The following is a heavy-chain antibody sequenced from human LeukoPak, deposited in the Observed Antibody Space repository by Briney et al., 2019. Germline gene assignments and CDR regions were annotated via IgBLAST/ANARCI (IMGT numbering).Heavy chain of an antibody. V-gene: IGHV1-69*13. CDR3: ARGRYSSSINSMDV. J-gene: IGHJ6*02. CDR2: IIPIFGTA. Sequence: SVKVSCKASGYTFTSYGISWVRQAPGQGLEWMGGIIPIFGTANYAQKFQGRVTITADESTSTAYMELSSLRSEDTAVYYCARGRYSSSINSMDVWGQGTTVTVSS. CDR1: GYTFTSYG. D-gene: IGHD6-6*01.